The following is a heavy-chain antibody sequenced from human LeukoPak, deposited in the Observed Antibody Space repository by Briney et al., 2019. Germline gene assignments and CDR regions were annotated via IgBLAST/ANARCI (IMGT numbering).Heavy chain of an antibody. V-gene: IGHV3-48*04. CDR3: AREYNGYMDV. J-gene: IGHJ6*02. D-gene: IGHD5-24*01. CDR1: GFTFSSYG. Sequence: GGSLRLSCAASGFTFSSYGMHWVRQAPGKGLEWVSYISSSGSTIYYADSVKGRFTFSRDVAKNSLYLQMNSLRAEDTAVYYCAREYNGYMDVWGQGITVTVSS. CDR2: ISSSGSTI.